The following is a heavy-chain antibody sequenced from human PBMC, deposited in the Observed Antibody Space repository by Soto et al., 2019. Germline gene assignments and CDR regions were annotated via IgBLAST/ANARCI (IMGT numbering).Heavy chain of an antibody. Sequence: LRLSCAASGFTFSTYWMSWVRQAPGKGLEWVGNIKQDGSGENYVDSVKGRFTISRDNANHSLYLQMNSLRAEDTAVYYCARDRGPPRYLYYGMDVWGQGTTVTVSS. V-gene: IGHV3-7*01. D-gene: IGHD3-10*01. J-gene: IGHJ6*02. CDR2: IKQDGSGE. CDR1: GFTFSTYW. CDR3: ARDRGPPRYLYYGMDV.